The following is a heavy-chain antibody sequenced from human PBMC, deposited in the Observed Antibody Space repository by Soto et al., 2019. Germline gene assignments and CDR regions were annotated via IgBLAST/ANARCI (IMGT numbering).Heavy chain of an antibody. Sequence: PSETLSLICAAYGGSFSSYYWSWIRQPPGKGLEWIGEINHSGSTNYNPSLKSRVTISVDTSKNQFSLKLSSVTAADTAVYYCARGGYSYGYGSPNYYFYGMDVWGQGTTVTVSS. J-gene: IGHJ6*02. CDR3: ARGGYSYGYGSPNYYFYGMDV. CDR2: INHSGST. D-gene: IGHD5-18*01. V-gene: IGHV4-34*01. CDR1: GGSFSSYY.